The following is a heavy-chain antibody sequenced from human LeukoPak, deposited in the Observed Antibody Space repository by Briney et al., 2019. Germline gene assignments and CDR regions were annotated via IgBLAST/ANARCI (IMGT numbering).Heavy chain of an antibody. J-gene: IGHJ4*02. CDR1: GYTFTSYD. Sequence: ASVKVSCKASGYTFTSYDINWVRQATGQGLEWMGWVNPNSGNTGYAQKFQGRVTMTRNTSISTAYMELSSLRSEDTAVYYCARGHFYYDSSGYYVLSSWGQGTLVTVSS. CDR2: VNPNSGNT. V-gene: IGHV1-8*01. D-gene: IGHD3-22*01. CDR3: ARGHFYYDSSGYYVLSS.